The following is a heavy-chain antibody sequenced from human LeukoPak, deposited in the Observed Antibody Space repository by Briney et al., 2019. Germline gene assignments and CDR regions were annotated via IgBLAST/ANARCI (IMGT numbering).Heavy chain of an antibody. J-gene: IGHJ6*02. V-gene: IGHV4-59*01. CDR1: GGSISSYY. D-gene: IGHD4-17*01. Sequence: SETLSLTCTVSGGSISSYYWGWIRQPPGKGLGWIGYIYYSGSTNYNPSLKSRVTISVDTSKNQFSLKLSSVTAADTAVYYCARDNYGDPRRTYYYCIDVWGQGSTVTVSS. CDR2: IYYSGST. CDR3: ARDNYGDPRRTYYYCIDV.